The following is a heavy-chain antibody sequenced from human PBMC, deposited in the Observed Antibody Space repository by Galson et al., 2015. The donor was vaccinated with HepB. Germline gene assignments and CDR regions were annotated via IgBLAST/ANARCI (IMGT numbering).Heavy chain of an antibody. CDR3: ARVGHYYDSSGCFDI. CDR1: GFTFSSYS. D-gene: IGHD3-22*01. J-gene: IGHJ3*02. V-gene: IGHV3-21*01. Sequence: SLRLSCAASGFTFSSYSMNWVRQAPGKGLVWVSSISSSSSYIYYADSVKGRFTISRDNAKNSLYLQMNSLRAEDTAVYYCARVGHYYDSSGCFDIWGQGTMVTVSS. CDR2: ISSSSSYI.